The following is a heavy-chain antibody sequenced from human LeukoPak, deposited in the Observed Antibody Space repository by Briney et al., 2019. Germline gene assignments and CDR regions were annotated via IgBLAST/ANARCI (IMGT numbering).Heavy chain of an antibody. V-gene: IGHV7-4-1*02. CDR1: GYTFSSYA. J-gene: IGHJ4*02. D-gene: IGHD1-26*01. CDR2: INTNTGNP. CDR3: VRDRWDLLALDY. Sequence: ASVKVSCKASGYTFSSYAMNWVRQSPGQGLEWMGWINTNTGNPVYAQGFTGRFVFSLDASVSTAYLQISNLKTEDSAIYYCVRDRWDLLALDYWGQGTLVTVSS.